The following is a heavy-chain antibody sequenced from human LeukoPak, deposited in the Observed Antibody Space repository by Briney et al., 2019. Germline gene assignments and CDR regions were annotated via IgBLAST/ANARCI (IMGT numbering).Heavy chain of an antibody. CDR1: GGSISGYH. D-gene: IGHD2-21*02. Sequence: SETLSLTCSVSGGSISGYHWSWIRQPPGKGLEWIGHIYYSGSTNYNPSLKSRVTISLDTSKNQFSLKLSSVTAADTAVYYCARHIVVVTAILEAFDIWGQGTMVTVSS. CDR3: ARHIVVVTAILEAFDI. V-gene: IGHV4-59*08. J-gene: IGHJ3*02. CDR2: IYYSGST.